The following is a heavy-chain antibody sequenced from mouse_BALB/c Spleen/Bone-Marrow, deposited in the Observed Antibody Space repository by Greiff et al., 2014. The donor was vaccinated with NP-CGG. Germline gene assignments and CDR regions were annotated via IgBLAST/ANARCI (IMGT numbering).Heavy chain of an antibody. V-gene: IGHV1S29*02. D-gene: IGHD2-3*01. J-gene: IGHJ3*01. Sequence: VQLKESGPELVKPGASVKISCKASGYTFTDYNMHWVKQSHGKSLEWIGYIYPYNGGTVYKQKFKSKATLTADNSSSTANMELRSLTSEDSAVYYCARGAAYGYYLGLAYWGQGTLVTVSA. CDR3: ARGAAYGYYLGLAY. CDR1: GYTFTDYN. CDR2: IYPYNGGT.